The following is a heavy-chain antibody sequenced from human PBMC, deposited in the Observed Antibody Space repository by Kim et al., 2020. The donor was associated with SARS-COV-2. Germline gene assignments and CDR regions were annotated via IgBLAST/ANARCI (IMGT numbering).Heavy chain of an antibody. CDR1: GGSFSGYY. J-gene: IGHJ4*02. CDR3: ARGGPQSVSSSWDVFDY. V-gene: IGHV4-34*01. Sequence: SETLSLTCAVYGGSFSGYYWSWIRQPPGKGLEWIGEINHSGSTNYNPSLKSRVTISVDTSKNQFSLKLSSVTAADTAVYYCARGGPQSVSSSWDVFDYWGQGTLVTVSS. CDR2: INHSGST. D-gene: IGHD6-13*01.